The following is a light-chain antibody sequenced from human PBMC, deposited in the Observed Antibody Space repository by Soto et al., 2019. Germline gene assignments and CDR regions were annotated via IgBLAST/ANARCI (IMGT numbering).Light chain of an antibody. CDR2: DVN. CDR1: SSDVGGYNY. J-gene: IGLJ3*02. Sequence: QSVLTQPRSVSGSPGQSVTISCTGTSSDVGGYNYVSWYQQHPGKVPKLMIFDVNNRPSGVPDRFSGSKSGNTASLTISGLQAEDEADYHCCSYAGSNILMFGGGTKLTVL. CDR3: CSYAGSNILM. V-gene: IGLV2-11*01.